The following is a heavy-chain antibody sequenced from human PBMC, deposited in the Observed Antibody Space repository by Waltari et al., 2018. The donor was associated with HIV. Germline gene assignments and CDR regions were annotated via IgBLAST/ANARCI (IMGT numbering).Heavy chain of an antibody. V-gene: IGHV3-30*18. J-gene: IGHJ4*02. CDR1: GFTFSSYG. CDR2: ISYDGSNK. CDR3: AKGETGTTWIDY. D-gene: IGHD1-7*01. Sequence: QVQLVESGGGVVQPGRSLRLSCAASGFTFSSYGMHWVRQAPGKGLEGVPVISYDGSNKYYADSVKGRFTISRDNSKNTLYLQMNSLRAEDTAVYYCAKGETGTTWIDYWGQGTLVTVSS.